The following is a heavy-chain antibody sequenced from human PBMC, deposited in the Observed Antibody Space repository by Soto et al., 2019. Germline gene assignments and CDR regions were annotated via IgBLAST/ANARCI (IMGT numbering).Heavy chain of an antibody. CDR1: GGTFSSYA. V-gene: IGHV1-69*06. CDR2: IIPIFGTA. D-gene: IGHD6-13*01. Sequence: QVQLVQSGAEVKKPGSSVKVSCKASGGTFSSYAISWVRQAPGQGLEWMGGIIPIFGTANYAQKFQGRVTSTADKSTSTAYMELSSLRSEDTAVYYCARERGEQQLVRWYFDYWGQGTLVTVSS. J-gene: IGHJ4*02. CDR3: ARERGEQQLVRWYFDY.